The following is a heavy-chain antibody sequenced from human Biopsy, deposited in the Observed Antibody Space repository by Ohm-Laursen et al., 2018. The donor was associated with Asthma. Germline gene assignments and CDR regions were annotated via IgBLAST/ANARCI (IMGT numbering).Heavy chain of an antibody. CDR2: GGSYYDGGLK. V-gene: IGHV3-30*13. D-gene: IGHD3-22*01. J-gene: IGHJ3*02. Sequence: SLRLSCAASGFSGLTFRDFGMHWVRQAPGKGLEWVAVGGSYYDGGLKYYADSVNGRFTVSRDDSRNRLYLQINRLTVEDSAVYFCARQSGQDYGDSSGFDIWGQGTKVAVSS. CDR1: GFSGLTFRDFG. CDR3: ARQSGQDYGDSSGFDI.